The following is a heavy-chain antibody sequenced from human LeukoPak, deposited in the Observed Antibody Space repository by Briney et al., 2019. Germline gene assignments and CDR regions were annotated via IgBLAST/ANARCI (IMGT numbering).Heavy chain of an antibody. J-gene: IGHJ4*02. CDR3: ARAAYDSSGYLTL. V-gene: IGHV3-74*01. D-gene: IGHD3-22*01. Sequence: GGSLRLSCAASGFTFSSNWMHWVRQAPGKGLVWVSRINSAGSSTSYADSVKGRFTISRDNAKNTLYLQMNSLRAEDTAVYYCARAAYDSSGYLTLWGQGTLVTVSS. CDR2: INSAGSST. CDR1: GFTFSSNW.